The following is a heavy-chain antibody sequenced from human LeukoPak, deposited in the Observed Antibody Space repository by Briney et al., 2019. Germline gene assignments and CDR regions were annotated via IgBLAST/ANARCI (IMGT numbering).Heavy chain of an antibody. CDR2: IIPILGIT. Sequence: SVKVSCKAFGGTFISYAFNWVRQAPGQGLEWMGRIIPILGITDFQQKFQGGVTITADKSTDTVYMELSSLRSEDTAVYYCACIEMATFREIFWGQGTLVTVSS. CDR1: GGTFISYA. J-gene: IGHJ4*02. CDR3: ACIEMATFREIF. D-gene: IGHD5-24*01. V-gene: IGHV1-69*04.